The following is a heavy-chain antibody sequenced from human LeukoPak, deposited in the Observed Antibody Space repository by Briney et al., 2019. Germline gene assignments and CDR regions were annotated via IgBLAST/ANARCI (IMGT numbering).Heavy chain of an antibody. CDR3: ARVSSVGDKDRYWYFDL. V-gene: IGHV1-18*01. D-gene: IGHD3-16*01. J-gene: IGHJ2*01. CDR2: ISAYNGNT. CDR1: GYTFTSYG. Sequence: ASVKVSCKASGYTFTSYGISWVRQAPGQGLEWMGWISAYNGNTNYAQKLQGRVTMTTDTSTSTAYMELRSLRSDDTAVYYCARVSSVGDKDRYWYFDLWGRGTLVTVSS.